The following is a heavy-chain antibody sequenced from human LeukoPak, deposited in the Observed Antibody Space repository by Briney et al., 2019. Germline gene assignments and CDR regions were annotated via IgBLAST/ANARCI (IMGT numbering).Heavy chain of an antibody. CDR3: ARGAYGSGSYYPDY. V-gene: IGHV3-66*01. CDR1: GFTVSSNY. Sequence: PGGSLRLSCAASGFTVSSNYMSWVRQAPGKGLEWVAVIYSGGSTYYADSVKGRFTISRDNSKNTLYLQMNSLRAEDTAVYYCARGAYGSGSYYPDYWGQGTLVTVSP. CDR2: IYSGGST. J-gene: IGHJ4*02. D-gene: IGHD3-10*01.